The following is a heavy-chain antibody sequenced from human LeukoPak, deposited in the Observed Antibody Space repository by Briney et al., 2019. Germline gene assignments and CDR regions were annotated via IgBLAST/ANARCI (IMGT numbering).Heavy chain of an antibody. CDR2: IYYSGTP. CDR1: GGSISSGGYY. J-gene: IGHJ4*02. D-gene: IGHD3-10*02. Sequence: PSETLSLTCTVSGGSISSGGYYWSWIRQHPGKGLEWIGYIYYSGTPHYNPSLKSRVTISVATSKNQFSLKLSSVTAADTAVYYCARLSSGSYVYWGRGTLVTVSS. CDR3: ARLSSGSYVY. V-gene: IGHV4-31*03.